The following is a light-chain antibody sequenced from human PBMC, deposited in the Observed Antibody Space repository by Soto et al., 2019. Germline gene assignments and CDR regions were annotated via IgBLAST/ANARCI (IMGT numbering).Light chain of an antibody. J-gene: IGKJ2*01. CDR1: QSVSSN. CDR3: QQYNKWPPYT. CDR2: DAS. Sequence: EIVMSQSPVTLSVSPGDTATLSCRTSQSVSSNLAWYQQKPGQAPRLLIYDASTRAAGIPARFSGSGSGTEFTLTISSLQSEDFAVYYCQQYNKWPPYTFGQGTEREIK. V-gene: IGKV3-15*01.